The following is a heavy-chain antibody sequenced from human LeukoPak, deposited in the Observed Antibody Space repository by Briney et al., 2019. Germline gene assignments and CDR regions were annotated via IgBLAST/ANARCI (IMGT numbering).Heavy chain of an antibody. Sequence: SETLTLTCTVSGGSISSSSYYWGWIRQPPGEGLEWIGSIYYSGSTYYNPSLKSRVTISVDTSKNQFSLKLSSVTAADTAVYYCARDQYYYDSSGSFDYWGQGTLVTVSS. D-gene: IGHD3-22*01. J-gene: IGHJ4*02. V-gene: IGHV4-39*07. CDR3: ARDQYYYDSSGSFDY. CDR2: IYYSGST. CDR1: GGSISSSSYY.